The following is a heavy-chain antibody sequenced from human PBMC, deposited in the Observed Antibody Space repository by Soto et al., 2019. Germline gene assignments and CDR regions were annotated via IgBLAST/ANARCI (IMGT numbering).Heavy chain of an antibody. CDR3: ATYGQPLMDY. CDR2: IGSEGDGI. Sequence: EVQLLESGGGLVQPGGSLRLSCSASGFTFSNYAMKWVRQAPGKGLEWVSVIGSEGDGIHYADSVDGRFTISRDDSKNTVNLQMNSLRVDDTAVYYCATYGQPLMDYWGQGTLVTVSS. J-gene: IGHJ4*02. V-gene: IGHV3-23*01. D-gene: IGHD4-17*01. CDR1: GFTFSNYA.